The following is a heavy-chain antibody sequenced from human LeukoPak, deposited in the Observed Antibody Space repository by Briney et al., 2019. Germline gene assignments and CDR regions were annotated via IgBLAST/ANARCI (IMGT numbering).Heavy chain of an antibody. CDR3: AGERGEEYSSGWYKRNYFDN. J-gene: IGHJ4*02. CDR2: GDYSGGT. CDR1: GDSFSSVTDY. Sequence: SETLSLTCTVSGDSFSSVTDYWAWIRQPPGKGLEWIASGDYSGGTYYNPSLESRVAVSADMSKNQFSLKLTSVTGADTAVYYCAGERGEEYSSGWYKRNYFDNWGQGIRVTVSS. D-gene: IGHD6-19*01. V-gene: IGHV4-39*07.